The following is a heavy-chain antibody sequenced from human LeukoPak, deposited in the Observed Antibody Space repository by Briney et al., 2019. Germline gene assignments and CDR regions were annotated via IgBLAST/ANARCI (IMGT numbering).Heavy chain of an antibody. Sequence: PSQTLSLTCDISGDSVSSNSAAWNWIRQSPSRGLEWLGRTFYRSKWYNEYEVSLKSRLTIHADTSKNHFSLQSNSVTPEDTAVYYCARSGGTAIGNYERATFDYWGQGTLVTVSS. D-gene: IGHD1-7*01. CDR1: GDSVSSNSAA. J-gene: IGHJ4*02. CDR2: TFYRSKWYN. CDR3: ARSGGTAIGNYERATFDY. V-gene: IGHV6-1*01.